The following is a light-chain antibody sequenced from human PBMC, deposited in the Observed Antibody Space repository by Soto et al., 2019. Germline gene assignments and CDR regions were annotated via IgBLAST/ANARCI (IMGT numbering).Light chain of an antibody. CDR3: QQSYSTPPT. CDR2: AAS. J-gene: IGKJ1*01. Sequence: VLRHSQATLSLSKGERATLSCSASRSVGNNLAWYQKKPGQAPGLLIYAASTRATGIPARFGGSGSGTDFTLTISSLHPEDSATYYCQQSYSTPPTFGQGPKADI. V-gene: IGKV3-11*01. CDR1: RSVGNN.